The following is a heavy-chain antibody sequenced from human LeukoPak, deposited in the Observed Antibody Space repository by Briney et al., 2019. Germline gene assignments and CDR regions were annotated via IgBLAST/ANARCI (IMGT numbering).Heavy chain of an antibody. Sequence: GGSLRLSCVASGFIFSRYGMHWVRQAPGKGLEWVSAISGSGGSTYYADSVKGRFTISRDNSKNTLYLQMNSLRAEDTAVYYCAKIPCSSTSCYDDYWGQGTLVTVSS. CDR2: ISGSGGST. CDR1: GFIFSRYG. D-gene: IGHD2-2*01. J-gene: IGHJ4*02. CDR3: AKIPCSSTSCYDDY. V-gene: IGHV3-23*01.